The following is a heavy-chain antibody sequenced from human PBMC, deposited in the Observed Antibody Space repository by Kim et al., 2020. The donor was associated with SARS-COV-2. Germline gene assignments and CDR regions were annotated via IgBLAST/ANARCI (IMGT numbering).Heavy chain of an antibody. V-gene: IGHV4-31*02. D-gene: IGHD3-10*01. Sequence: SRVTISVDTSKNQFSLKLSSVTAADTAVYYCARARGMVRGVIIKGYWFDPWGQGTLVTVSS. CDR3: ARARGMVRGVIIKGYWFDP. J-gene: IGHJ5*02.